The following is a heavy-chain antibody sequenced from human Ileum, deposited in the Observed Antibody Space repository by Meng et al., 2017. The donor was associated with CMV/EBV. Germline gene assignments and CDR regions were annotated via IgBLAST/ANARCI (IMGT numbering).Heavy chain of an antibody. CDR1: GFIFNKAW. Sequence: GESLKISCPTTGFIFNKAWMTWVRQAPGKGLEWIGHIKSKTEDGATAYAAPVKCRFTISREDSNNTLYLQMNSLKTEDTAFYYCTVPGRRGGWGHGTLVTVSS. V-gene: IGHV3-15*05. CDR2: IKSKTEDGAT. J-gene: IGHJ4*01. D-gene: IGHD2-15*01. CDR3: TVPGRRGG.